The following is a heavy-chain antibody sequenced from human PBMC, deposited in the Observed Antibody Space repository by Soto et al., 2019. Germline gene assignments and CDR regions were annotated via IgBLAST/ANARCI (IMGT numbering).Heavy chain of an antibody. V-gene: IGHV3-30-3*01. CDR2: ISYDGSNK. CDR1: GFTFSSYA. CDR3: SRGRYLSFKYYYYYGMDV. D-gene: IGHD1-20*01. J-gene: IGHJ6*02. Sequence: GGSLRLSCAASGFTFSSYAMHWVRQAPGKGLEWVAVISYDGSNKYYADSVKGRFTISRDNSKNTLYLQMNILRADDTAVYYCSRGRYLSFKYYYYYGMDVWGQGTTVTVSS.